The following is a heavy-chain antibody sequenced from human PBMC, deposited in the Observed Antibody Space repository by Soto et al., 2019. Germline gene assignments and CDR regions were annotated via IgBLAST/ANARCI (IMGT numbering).Heavy chain of an antibody. V-gene: IGHV1-69*12. J-gene: IGHJ4*02. CDR3: ARGAAVVVAAPFDY. D-gene: IGHD2-15*01. CDR2: IIPIFGTA. Sequence: QVQLVQSGAEVKKPGSSVKVSCKASGGTFSSYAISWVRQAPGQGLEWMGGIIPIFGTANYAQKFQGRVTITADESTSPAYMELSSLRSEDTAVYYCARGAAVVVAAPFDYWGQGTLVTVSS. CDR1: GGTFSSYA.